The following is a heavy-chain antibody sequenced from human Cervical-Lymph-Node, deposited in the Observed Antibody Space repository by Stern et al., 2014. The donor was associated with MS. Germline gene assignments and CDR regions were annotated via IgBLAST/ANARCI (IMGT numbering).Heavy chain of an antibody. CDR2: IYYSGAT. Sequence: QLQLQESGLGLVKPSQTLSLTCTVSGGSLNNGDYYWSWVRQHPGKGLEWLGYIYYSGATYYNPSLKGRLTISVDTSKRHFSLKLTSVTAADTAVYYCARELSGMYGMDVWGQGTTVTVSS. D-gene: IGHD1-1*01. V-gene: IGHV4-31*03. CDR1: GGSLNNGDYY. J-gene: IGHJ6*02. CDR3: ARELSGMYGMDV.